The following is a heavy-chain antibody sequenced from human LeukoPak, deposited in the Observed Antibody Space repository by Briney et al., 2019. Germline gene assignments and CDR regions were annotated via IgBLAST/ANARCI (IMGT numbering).Heavy chain of an antibody. J-gene: IGHJ4*02. CDR3: ARGLLAVAGPVDY. CDR1: GGSISSSSYY. CDR2: TRNEANSYTT. Sequence: LSLTCTVSGGSISSSSYYWGWIRQPPGKGLEWVGRTRNEANSYTTEYAASVKGRFTISRDDSKNSLYLQMNSLKTEDTAVYYCARGLLAVAGPVDYWGQGTLVTVSS. V-gene: IGHV3-72*01. D-gene: IGHD6-19*01.